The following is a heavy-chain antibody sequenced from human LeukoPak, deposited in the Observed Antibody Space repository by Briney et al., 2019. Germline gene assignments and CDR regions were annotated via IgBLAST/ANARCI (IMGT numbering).Heavy chain of an antibody. J-gene: IGHJ4*02. D-gene: IGHD1-26*01. CDR3: AKLSGSYYFLDY. V-gene: IGHV3-23*01. Sequence: GGPLRLSCAASGFIFSRYDMSWVRQAPGKGLEWVSAISGSGGRTYYAHSVKGRFTIIRVNYKNTKYLQMNRLRVENTAVDYCAKLSGSYYFLDYWGQGTLVTVSS. CDR2: ISGSGGRT. CDR1: GFIFSRYD.